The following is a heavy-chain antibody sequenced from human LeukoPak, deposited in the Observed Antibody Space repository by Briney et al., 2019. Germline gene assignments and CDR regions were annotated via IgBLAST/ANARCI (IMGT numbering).Heavy chain of an antibody. CDR1: GFAVSDSY. CDR3: VREGRMGRTFYSDY. V-gene: IGHV3-53*01. CDR2: IYSGGHT. Sequence: GGSLRLSCGVSGFAVSDSYMSWVRQAPGKALEWVSRIYSGGHTFYTDSVRGRFSISRDNSNNTLYLQMNNLRPEDTAVYHCVREGRMGRTFYSDYWGQGTLVTVS. D-gene: IGHD1-26*01. J-gene: IGHJ4*02.